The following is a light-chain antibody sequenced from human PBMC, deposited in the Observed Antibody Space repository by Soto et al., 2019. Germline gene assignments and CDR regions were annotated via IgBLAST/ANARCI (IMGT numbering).Light chain of an antibody. Sequence: EIVLTQSPGTLSLSPGERATLSCRASQSVSSSYVAWYQQKPGQAPRLLIYGASSRATGIAARVSGSGSGTDFTLTISRLEPEDFASYYCQQYVTSPWTFGQGTRWIS. V-gene: IGKV3-20*01. CDR3: QQYVTSPWT. CDR1: QSVSSSY. J-gene: IGKJ1*01. CDR2: GAS.